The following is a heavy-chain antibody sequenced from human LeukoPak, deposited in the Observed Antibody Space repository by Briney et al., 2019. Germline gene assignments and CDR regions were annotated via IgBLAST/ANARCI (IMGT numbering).Heavy chain of an antibody. CDR1: GFTLSSYD. Sequence: PGGSLRLSCAASGFTLSSYDMTWVRQAPGKGLEWVSAISGSGGSTYYADSVKGRFTISRDNSKNTLYLQMNSLRAEDTAVYYCARPSYYDFWSGTFDYWGQGTLVTVSS. D-gene: IGHD3-3*01. CDR2: ISGSGGST. CDR3: ARPSYYDFWSGTFDY. J-gene: IGHJ4*02. V-gene: IGHV3-23*01.